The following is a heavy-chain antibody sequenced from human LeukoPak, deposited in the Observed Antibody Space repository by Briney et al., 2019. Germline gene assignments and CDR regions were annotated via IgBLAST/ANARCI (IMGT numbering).Heavy chain of an antibody. CDR1: GSIVSTPW. Sequence: GGPLRFSWAPLGSIVSTPWMYWFGQPPGKGLVWVSRIDSDGSSTVYADSVKGRFTIARDNAKNTLDLQMNSLRAEDTAVYYCTRGTKYRGFDPWGQGTLVTVSS. V-gene: IGHV3-74*01. J-gene: IGHJ5*02. D-gene: IGHD6-6*01. CDR3: TRGTKYRGFDP. CDR2: IDSDGSST.